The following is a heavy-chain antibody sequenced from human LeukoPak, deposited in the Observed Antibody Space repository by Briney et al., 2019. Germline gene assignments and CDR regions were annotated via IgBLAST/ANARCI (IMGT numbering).Heavy chain of an antibody. D-gene: IGHD6-19*01. J-gene: IGHJ4*02. CDR1: GFTFSSYS. CDR2: ISSSSSCI. Sequence: GGSLRLSCAASGFTFSSYSMNWVRQAPGKGLEWVSSISSSSSCIYYADSVKGRFTISRDNAKNSLYLQMNSLRAEDTAVYYCARAIAVAHFDYWGQGTLVTVSS. V-gene: IGHV3-21*01. CDR3: ARAIAVAHFDY.